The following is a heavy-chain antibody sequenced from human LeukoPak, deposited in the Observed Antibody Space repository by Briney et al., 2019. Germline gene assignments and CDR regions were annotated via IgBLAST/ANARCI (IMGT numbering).Heavy chain of an antibody. CDR2: IRYDGSNK. D-gene: IGHD3-10*01. CDR3: AKAPSITMVRGVISYYYGMDV. CDR1: GFTFSSYG. Sequence: GGSLRLSCAAAGFTFSSYGMHWVRQAPGKGLEWVAFIRYDGSNKYYADSVKGRFTISRDNSKNTLYLQMNSLRAEDTAVYYCAKAPSITMVRGVISYYYGMDVWGQGTTVTVSS. V-gene: IGHV3-30*02. J-gene: IGHJ6*02.